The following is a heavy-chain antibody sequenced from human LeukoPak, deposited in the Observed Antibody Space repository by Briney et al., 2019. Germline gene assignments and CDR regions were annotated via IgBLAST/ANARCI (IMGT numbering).Heavy chain of an antibody. CDR2: TYYRSKWYN. Sequence: PSQTLSLTCAISGDSVSSNSAAWNWIRQSPSRGLEWLGRTYYRSKWYNDYAVSVKSRITINPDTSKNQFSLQLNSVPPEDTAVYYCAREEGNMITFGGVIAYWGQGTLVTVSS. D-gene: IGHD3-16*02. CDR3: AREEGNMITFGGVIAY. J-gene: IGHJ4*02. CDR1: GDSVSSNSAA. V-gene: IGHV6-1*01.